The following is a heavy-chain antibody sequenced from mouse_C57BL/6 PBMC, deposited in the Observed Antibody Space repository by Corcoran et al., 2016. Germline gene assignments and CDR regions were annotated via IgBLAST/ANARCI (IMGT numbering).Heavy chain of an antibody. Sequence: QVQLKQSGAELVRPGASVKLSCKASGYTFTDYYINWVKQRPGQGLEWIARIYPGSGNTYYNEKFKGKATLTAEKSSSTAYMQLSSLTSEDSAVYFCARVFSHWYLDGWGTGTTVTSSA. CDR3: ARVFSHWYLDG. CDR1: GYTFTDYY. CDR2: IYPGSGNT. V-gene: IGHV1-76*01. D-gene: IGHD6-1*01. J-gene: IGHJ1*03.